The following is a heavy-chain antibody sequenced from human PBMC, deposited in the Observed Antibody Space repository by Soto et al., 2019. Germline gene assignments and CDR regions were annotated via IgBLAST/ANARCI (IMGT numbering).Heavy chain of an antibody. Sequence: QVQLQESGPGLVKPSETLSLSCTVSGGSISSYFWCWIRQPPGKGLEWIGYIYYSGSTNYNPSLKSRVTISIDTSKNQFSLRLSSVTDADTAVYYCARTLYSGEGFDWGQGTLVTVSS. D-gene: IGHD5-12*01. V-gene: IGHV4-59*01. CDR3: ARTLYSGEGFD. CDR1: GGSISSYF. J-gene: IGHJ4*02. CDR2: IYYSGST.